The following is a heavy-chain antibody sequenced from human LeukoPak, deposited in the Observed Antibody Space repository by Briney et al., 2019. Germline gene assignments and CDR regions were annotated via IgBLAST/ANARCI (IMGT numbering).Heavy chain of an antibody. V-gene: IGHV3-7*03. CDR1: GFTFGKYW. CDR2: MNKDGSEK. D-gene: IGHD1/OR15-1a*01. J-gene: IGHJ6*02. Sequence: GGSLRLSCVASGFTFGKYWMSWVRQAPGKGPEWVANMNKDGSEKYYVDSVKGRFTISRDTAKNSLYLQMNNLRVEDTALYYCARNNDMDVWGQGTTVVVSS. CDR3: ARNNDMDV.